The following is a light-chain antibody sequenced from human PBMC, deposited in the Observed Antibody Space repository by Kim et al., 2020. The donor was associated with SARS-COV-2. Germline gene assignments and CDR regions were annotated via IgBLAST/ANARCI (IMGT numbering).Light chain of an antibody. CDR1: NSDVGGYNY. J-gene: IGLJ1*01. V-gene: IGLV2-14*03. CDR3: SSYTSSSTLHV. Sequence: QSITIACTGTNSDVGGYNYVSWYQQHPGKAPKLMIYDVSNRPSGVSNRFSGSKSGNTASLTISGLQAEDEADYYCSSYTSSSTLHVFGTGTKVTVL. CDR2: DVS.